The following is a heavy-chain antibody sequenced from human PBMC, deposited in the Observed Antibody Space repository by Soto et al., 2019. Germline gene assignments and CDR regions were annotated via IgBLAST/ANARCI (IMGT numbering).Heavy chain of an antibody. Sequence: PGGSLRLSCAASGFTFSDYYMIWIRQAPGKGLEWVSYISSGTSYTNYADSVEGRFTISRDNAKNSLYLQMDSLRAEDTAVYYCARTSYFASGYYSSDIIYWGQGTLVTVSS. CDR3: ARTSYFASGYYSSDIIY. CDR1: GFTFSDYY. CDR2: ISSGTSYT. J-gene: IGHJ4*02. V-gene: IGHV3-11*03. D-gene: IGHD3-10*01.